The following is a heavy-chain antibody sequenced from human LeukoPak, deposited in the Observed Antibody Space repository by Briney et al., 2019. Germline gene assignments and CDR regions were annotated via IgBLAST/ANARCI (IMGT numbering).Heavy chain of an antibody. CDR3: AKERETARVTIDY. J-gene: IGHJ4*02. CDR1: GFTFSSYG. D-gene: IGHD5-18*01. CDR2: IRYDGSNK. V-gene: IGHV3-30*02. Sequence: GGSLRLSRAASGFTFSSYGMHGVRPAPGKGLEGVAFIRYDGSNKYYADSVKGRFTISRDNSKNTLYLQMNSLRGEGTAVYYCAKERETARVTIDYWGQGTLVTVSS.